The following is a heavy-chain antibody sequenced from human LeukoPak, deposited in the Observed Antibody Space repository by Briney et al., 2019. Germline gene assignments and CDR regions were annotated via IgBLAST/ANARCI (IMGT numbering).Heavy chain of an antibody. J-gene: IGHJ4*02. CDR2: IKEDGSEK. D-gene: IGHD3-16*01. Sequence: GGSLRLSCAASGFTFSNYWLNWFRQAPGKGLEGVANIKEDGSEKYYVDSVKGRFTISRDNAKNSLFLQMNSLRAEDTAVYYCARTLRGGGALDYWGQGTLVTVSS. CDR1: GFTFSNYW. CDR3: ARTLRGGGALDY. V-gene: IGHV3-7*03.